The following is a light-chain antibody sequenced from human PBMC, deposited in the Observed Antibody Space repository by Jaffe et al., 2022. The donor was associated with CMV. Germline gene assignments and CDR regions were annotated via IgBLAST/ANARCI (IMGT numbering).Light chain of an antibody. CDR1: QSVNNN. Sequence: EIVMTQSPATLSASPGERVTVSCRASQSVNNNLAWYQQKPGQAPSLLIYGASTRATGIAARFSGSGSGTDFTLTISSLQSEDFAVYYCQQYNNWPFTFGGGTKVEIK. CDR2: GAS. J-gene: IGKJ4*01. V-gene: IGKV3-15*01. CDR3: QQYNNWPFT.